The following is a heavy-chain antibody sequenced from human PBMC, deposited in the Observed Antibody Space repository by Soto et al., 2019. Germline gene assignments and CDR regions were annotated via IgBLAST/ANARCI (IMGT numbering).Heavy chain of an antibody. J-gene: IGHJ3*02. D-gene: IGHD3-16*02. V-gene: IGHV1-69*01. Sequence: QVQLVQSGAEVKKPGSSVKVSCKASGGTFSSYGISWVRQAPGQGLEWMGGIIPIFGTANYAQKFQGRVTITADESTSTAYMELSSLRSEDTAVYYCAREKGVYDYVWGSYRFNDAFDIWGQGTMVTVSS. CDR3: AREKGVYDYVWGSYRFNDAFDI. CDR2: IIPIFGTA. CDR1: GGTFSSYG.